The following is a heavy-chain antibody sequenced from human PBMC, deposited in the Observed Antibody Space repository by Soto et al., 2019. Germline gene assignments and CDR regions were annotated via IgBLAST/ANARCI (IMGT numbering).Heavy chain of an antibody. CDR2: ISWDGGST. D-gene: IGHD5-12*01. CDR3: AKDIHPPQYSGYDYYYYYGMDV. CDR1: GFTFDDYT. Sequence: GGSLRLSCAASGFTFDDYTMHWVRQAPGKGLEWVSLISWDGGSTYYADSVKGRFTISRDNSKNSLYLQMNSLRTEDTALYYCAKDIHPPQYSGYDYYYYYGMDVWGQGTTVTVSS. V-gene: IGHV3-43*01. J-gene: IGHJ6*02.